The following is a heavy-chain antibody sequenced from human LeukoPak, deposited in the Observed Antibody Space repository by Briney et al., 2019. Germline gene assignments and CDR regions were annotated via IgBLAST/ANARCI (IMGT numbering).Heavy chain of an antibody. CDR2: IKQDGSEK. CDR3: ARGTPMAKPYWYFDL. V-gene: IGHV3-7*04. J-gene: IGHJ2*01. D-gene: IGHD5-18*01. CDR1: GFTFSNYW. Sequence: GGSLRLSCAASGFTFSNYWMSWVRQAPGKGLEWVANIKQDGSEKYYMGSVKGRFTISRDNAKNSLYLQMNSLGAEDTAVYYCARGTPMAKPYWYFDLWGRGTLVTVSS.